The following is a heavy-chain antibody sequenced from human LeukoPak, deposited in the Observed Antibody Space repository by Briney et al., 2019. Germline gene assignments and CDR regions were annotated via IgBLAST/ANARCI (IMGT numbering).Heavy chain of an antibody. CDR1: GGSISSGGYS. CDR3: ARYDSSSAGFDF. J-gene: IGHJ4*02. V-gene: IGHV4-61*08. D-gene: IGHD2-2*01. Sequence: SETLSLTCAVSGGSISSGGYSWSWIRQPPGKGLEWIGYIYYSGATYYSPSLKSRITISVDTSQSQFSLKMNSVTAADTAVYFCARYDSSSAGFDFWGQGTLVTVSS. CDR2: IYYSGAT.